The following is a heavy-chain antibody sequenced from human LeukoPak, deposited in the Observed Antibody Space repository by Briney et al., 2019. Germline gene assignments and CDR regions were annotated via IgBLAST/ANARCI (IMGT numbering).Heavy chain of an antibody. CDR2: ISGSGGST. D-gene: IGHD6-13*01. Sequence: GGSLRLSCAASGFTFSSYAMSWVRQAPGKGLEWVSGISGSGGSTYYADSVKGRLNISRDNFKNTLYLQMNSLRAEDTAVYYCAKANSSSWFWIFDYWGQGTLVTVSS. V-gene: IGHV3-23*01. CDR1: GFTFSSYA. J-gene: IGHJ4*02. CDR3: AKANSSSWFWIFDY.